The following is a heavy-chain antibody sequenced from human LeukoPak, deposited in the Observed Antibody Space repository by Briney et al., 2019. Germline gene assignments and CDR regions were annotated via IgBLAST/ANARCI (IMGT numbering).Heavy chain of an antibody. V-gene: IGHV3-48*01. J-gene: IGHJ6*02. CDR1: GFTFSSYS. Sequence: GGSLRLSCAASGFTFSSYSMNWVRQAPGKGLEWVSYISSSSTIYYADSVKGRFTISRDNAKNSLYLQMNSLRADDTAVYCASKGSSPHYYYYGMDVRGQGTTVTVSS. D-gene: IGHD6-6*01. CDR2: ISSSSTI. CDR3: SKGSSPHYYYYGMDV.